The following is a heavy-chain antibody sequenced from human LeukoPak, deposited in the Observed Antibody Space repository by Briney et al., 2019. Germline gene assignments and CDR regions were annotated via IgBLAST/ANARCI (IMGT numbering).Heavy chain of an antibody. J-gene: IGHJ3*02. CDR3: ARGITMIVVVITTGSDAFDI. D-gene: IGHD3-22*01. CDR1: GGSISSSSYY. Sequence: SETLSLTCTVSGGSISSSSYYWGWIRQPPGKGLEWIGSIYYSGSTYYNPSLKSRVTISVDTSKNQFSLKLSSVTAADTAVYYCARGITMIVVVITTGSDAFDIWGQGTMVTVSS. CDR2: IYYSGST. V-gene: IGHV4-39*07.